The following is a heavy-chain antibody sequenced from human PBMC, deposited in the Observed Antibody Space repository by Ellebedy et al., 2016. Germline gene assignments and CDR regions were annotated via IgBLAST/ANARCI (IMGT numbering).Heavy chain of an antibody. Sequence: SETLSLTCTVSGGSISSHYWSWIRQPPGKGLEWIGYLHYGVSPKLNPSLESRVSISVDTSKNQISLKLRSVTAADTAIYYCARHPWDFFGMDVWGQGTTVTVSS. D-gene: IGHD3-3*01. CDR1: GGSISSHY. CDR2: LHYGVSP. J-gene: IGHJ6*02. V-gene: IGHV4-59*08. CDR3: ARHPWDFFGMDV.